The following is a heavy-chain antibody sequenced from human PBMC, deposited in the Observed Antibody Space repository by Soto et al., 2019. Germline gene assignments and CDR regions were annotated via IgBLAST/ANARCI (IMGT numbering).Heavy chain of an antibody. V-gene: IGHV1-69*06. Sequence: QVQLVQSGAEVKKPGSSVKVSCKASGGTFSSYAISWVRQAPGQGLEWMGGIIPIFGTANYAQKFQGRVTITADKSTRTAYMEMSSLRSQETAVYYCARDGYGSGSYGENYWGQGTLVAVSS. D-gene: IGHD3-10*01. J-gene: IGHJ4*02. CDR3: ARDGYGSGSYGENY. CDR1: GGTFSSYA. CDR2: IIPIFGTA.